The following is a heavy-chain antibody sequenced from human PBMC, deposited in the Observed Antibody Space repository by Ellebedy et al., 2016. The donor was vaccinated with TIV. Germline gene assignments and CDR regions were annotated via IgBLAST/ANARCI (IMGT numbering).Heavy chain of an antibody. Sequence: GGSLRLSXATSGFTFSSYNMHWVRQAPGKGLEWVALMSYDGSSKYYADSVKGRFTISRDSSNNTLYLHMNSLRAEDTAIYYCARDWSGWHYYCDYWGQGTLVTVSS. D-gene: IGHD3-3*01. J-gene: IGHJ4*02. CDR3: ARDWSGWHYYCDY. CDR2: MSYDGSSK. V-gene: IGHV3-30*04. CDR1: GFTFSSYN.